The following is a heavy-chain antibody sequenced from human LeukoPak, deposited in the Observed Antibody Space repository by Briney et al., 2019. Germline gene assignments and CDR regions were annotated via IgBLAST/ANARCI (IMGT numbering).Heavy chain of an antibody. D-gene: IGHD6-13*01. V-gene: IGHV3-23*01. CDR3: AKDSSSWYYFDY. CDR2: ISGSGGST. Sequence: PGGSLRLSCAASGFTFSSYAMSWVRQAPGKGLEGVSAISGSGGSTYYADSVKGRFTISRDNSKNTLYLQMNSLRAEDTAVYYCAKDSSSWYYFDYWGQGTLVTVSS. CDR1: GFTFSSYA. J-gene: IGHJ4*02.